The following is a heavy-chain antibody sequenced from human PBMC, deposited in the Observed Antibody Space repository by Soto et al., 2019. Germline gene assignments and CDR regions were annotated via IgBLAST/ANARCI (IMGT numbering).Heavy chain of an antibody. Sequence: DVQLTESGGGLVQPGGSLRLSCGASGFSFGSDWMAWVRQAPGKGLEWVANIRKDGSQEHYADSVRGRFSVSRDNAKDCIYKQMNSLRIEDPAVYECTRDANYRDDSAYYDGFAIWGQGTMVTVSS. V-gene: IGHV3-7*05. J-gene: IGHJ3*02. CDR3: TRDANYRDDSAYYDGFAI. D-gene: IGHD3-16*01. CDR1: GFSFGSDW. CDR2: IRKDGSQE.